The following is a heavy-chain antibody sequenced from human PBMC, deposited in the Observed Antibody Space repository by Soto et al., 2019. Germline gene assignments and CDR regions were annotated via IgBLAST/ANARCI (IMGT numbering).Heavy chain of an antibody. CDR1: GYFFNDYH. J-gene: IGHJ5*02. CDR3: GREAGGSNIAAVLLDP. Sequence: ASVKVSCKTSGYFFNDYHMHWVRKPPGQGLGWMGWINPKNGDTNYAQKFQDRGTMTRDTSISTVYIELSRLTSDDTAVYYCGREAGGSNIAAVLLDPWGQGTLGTVSS. V-gene: IGHV1-2*02. CDR2: INPKNGDT. D-gene: IGHD3-3*02.